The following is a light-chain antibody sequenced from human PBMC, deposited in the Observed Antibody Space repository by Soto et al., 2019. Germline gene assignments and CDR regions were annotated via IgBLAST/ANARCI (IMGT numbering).Light chain of an antibody. V-gene: IGKV1-39*01. CDR3: QQSYNDPSWT. CDR1: QNIGNY. Sequence: DIQMTQSPSSLSASVGDRVTITCRASQNIGNYLHWYQQKPGKAPNVLIYTASNLQTGVPSRFTSSGSGTDFTLTISSLQPDDFATFYCQQSYNDPSWTFGQGTKVDI. CDR2: TAS. J-gene: IGKJ1*01.